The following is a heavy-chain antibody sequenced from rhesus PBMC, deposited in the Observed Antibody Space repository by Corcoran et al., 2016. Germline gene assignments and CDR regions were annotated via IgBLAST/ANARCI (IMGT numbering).Heavy chain of an antibody. CDR1: GFTFRSHW. CDR3: AKDHGGRYPED. D-gene: IGHD4-29*01. J-gene: IGHJ4*01. Sequence: EVQLLESGGGLAKPGGSLRLSCAASGFTFRSHWMHWVRQAPGKGLEWVSTFSDTGGNTYYADSVKGRFTISRDNSKNTLSLQMNSLRTEDTAVYFCAKDHGGRYPEDWGQGVLVTVSS. CDR2: FSDTGGNT. V-gene: IGHV3S25*01.